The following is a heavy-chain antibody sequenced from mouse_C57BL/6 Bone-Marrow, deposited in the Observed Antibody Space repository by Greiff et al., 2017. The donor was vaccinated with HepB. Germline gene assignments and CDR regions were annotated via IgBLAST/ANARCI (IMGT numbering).Heavy chain of an antibody. Sequence: QVQLQQPGAELVRPGSSVKLSCKASGYTFPSYWMDWVKQRPGQGLEWIGNIYPSDSETHYNQKFKDKATLTVDKSSSTAYMQLSSLTSEDSAVYYCARRRYGYFAYWGQGTLVTVSA. J-gene: IGHJ3*01. CDR3: ARRRYGYFAY. CDR1: GYTFPSYW. CDR2: IYPSDSET. D-gene: IGHD2-2*01. V-gene: IGHV1-61*01.